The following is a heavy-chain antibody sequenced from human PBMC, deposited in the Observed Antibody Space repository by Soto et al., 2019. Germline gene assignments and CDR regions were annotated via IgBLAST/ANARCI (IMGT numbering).Heavy chain of an antibody. D-gene: IGHD3-10*01. CDR2: IKSKTDGGTT. V-gene: IGHV3-15*01. Sequence: PGGSLRLSCAASGFTFSNAWMSWVRQAPGKGLEWVGRIKSKTDGGTTDYAAPVKGRFTISRDDSKNTLYLQMNSLKTEDTAVYYCTTDYRAPITMVRHWGQGTLVTVSS. CDR1: GFTFSNAW. J-gene: IGHJ4*02. CDR3: TTDYRAPITMVRH.